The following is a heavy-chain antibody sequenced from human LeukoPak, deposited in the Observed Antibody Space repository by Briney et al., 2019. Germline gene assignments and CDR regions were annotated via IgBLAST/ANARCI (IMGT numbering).Heavy chain of an antibody. D-gene: IGHD3-3*01. CDR2: TYYRSKWYN. CDR3: ARAFFRPVHYDFWSGYPPHGMDV. V-gene: IGHV6-1*01. CDR1: GDSFSSNSAA. Sequence: SQTLSLTCAISGDSFSSNSAAWNWIRQSPSRGLEWLGRTYYRSKWYNDYAVSVKSRITINPDTSKNQFSLQLNSVTPEDTAVYYCARAFFRPVHYDFWSGYPPHGMDVWGQGTTVTVSS. J-gene: IGHJ6*02.